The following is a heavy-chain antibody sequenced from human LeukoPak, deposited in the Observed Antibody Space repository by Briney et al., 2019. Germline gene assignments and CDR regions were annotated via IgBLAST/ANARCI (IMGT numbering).Heavy chain of an antibody. V-gene: IGHV3-64D*06. CDR2: ISSNGGTT. Sequence: QPGGSLRLSCSASGFAFSSYALHWVRQAPGKGLEDVSAISSNGGTTYYADSVKGRFIISRDKSKNTLYLQMNSLSAEDTAVYYCVKDYTSGYYYLVSLDYWGQGTLVTVSS. CDR3: VKDYTSGYYYLVSLDY. CDR1: GFAFSSYA. J-gene: IGHJ4*02. D-gene: IGHD3-22*01.